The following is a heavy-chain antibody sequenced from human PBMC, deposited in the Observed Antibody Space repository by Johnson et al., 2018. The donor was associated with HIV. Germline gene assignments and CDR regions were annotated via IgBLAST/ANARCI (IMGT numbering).Heavy chain of an antibody. CDR3: AKERWLVETYDAFDI. Sequence: VQLVESGGGLVQPGGSLRLSCAASGFTFSSYWMSWVRQAPGKGLEWVANIKQDGREKYYVDSVKGRFTISRDNAKNSLYLQMNSLRAEDTAVYYCAKERWLVETYDAFDIWGQGTMVTVSS. D-gene: IGHD6-19*01. CDR2: IKQDGREK. CDR1: GFTFSSYW. V-gene: IGHV3-7*05. J-gene: IGHJ3*02.